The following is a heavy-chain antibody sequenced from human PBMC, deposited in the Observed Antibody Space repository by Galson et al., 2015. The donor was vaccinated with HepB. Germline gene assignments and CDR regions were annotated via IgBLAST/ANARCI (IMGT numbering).Heavy chain of an antibody. CDR2: IKEDGSEK. Sequence: SCATSGFTFSSNWMAWVRQAPGKGLEWVANIKEDGSEKYYVDSVKGRFTISRDNAKNSLYLQMNSLRAEDTAVYYCARDSPDSYGSGSYNWFDPWGQGTLVTVSS. J-gene: IGHJ5*02. D-gene: IGHD3-10*01. CDR3: ARDSPDSYGSGSYNWFDP. CDR1: GFTFSSNW. V-gene: IGHV3-7*01.